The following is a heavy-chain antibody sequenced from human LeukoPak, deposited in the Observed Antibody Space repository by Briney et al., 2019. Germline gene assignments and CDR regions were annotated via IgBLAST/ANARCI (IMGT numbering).Heavy chain of an antibody. J-gene: IGHJ6*02. Sequence: ASVKVSCKASGDTFSNYDINWVRQATGQGLEWMGWMNPKSGDTDFAQIFQGRVTMTRDTSTNTAYMELSSLRSEDTAVYFCAGREMGACTGGSCATPIYYYFGLDVWGQGTTVTVSS. CDR1: GDTFSNYD. CDR3: AGREMGACTGGSCATPIYYYFGLDV. CDR2: MNPKSGDT. V-gene: IGHV1-8*01. D-gene: IGHD2-15*01.